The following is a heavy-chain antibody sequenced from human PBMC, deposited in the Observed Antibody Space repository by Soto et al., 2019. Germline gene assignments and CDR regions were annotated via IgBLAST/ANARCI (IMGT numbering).Heavy chain of an antibody. D-gene: IGHD3-10*01. CDR1: GFTVSNNY. V-gene: IGHV3-53*01. CDR3: GAPPGGGGY. CDR2: IYSGGYT. J-gene: IGHJ4*02. Sequence: EVQLVESGGGLIQPGGSLRLSCAVSGFTVSNNYMSWVRQAPGKGLEGVSVIYSGGYTAYGDSVKGRFTISRDNSKNTSFLQKKSPGAADPAVFYWGAPPGGGGYWGQGTLVTVSS.